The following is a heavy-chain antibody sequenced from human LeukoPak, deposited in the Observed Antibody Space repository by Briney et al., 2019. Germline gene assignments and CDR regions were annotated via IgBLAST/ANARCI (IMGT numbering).Heavy chain of an antibody. D-gene: IGHD6-19*01. J-gene: IGHJ4*02. CDR3: AKDPKRYSSGWYGYYFDY. V-gene: IGHV3-23*01. CDR2: ISGSGGST. Sequence: PGGSLRLSCAASGFTFSSYAMSWVRQPPGKGLEWVSAISGSGGSTYYADSVKGRFTISSDNSKNTLYLEMNSLRAEDTAVYYCAKDPKRYSSGWYGYYFDYWGQGTLVTVSS. CDR1: GFTFSSYA.